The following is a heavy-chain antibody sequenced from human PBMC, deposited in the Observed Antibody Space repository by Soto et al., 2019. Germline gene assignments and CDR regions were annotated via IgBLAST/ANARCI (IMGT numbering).Heavy chain of an antibody. J-gene: IGHJ4*02. D-gene: IGHD3-16*02. CDR3: VTYDFIWGSYRVRGAY. CDR2: IKSETDGGTT. V-gene: IGHV3-15*01. CDR1: GFPFSYSW. Sequence: EVQLAESGGGLVNPGGSLRLSCVASGFPFSYSWMSWVRQAPGKGLEWVARIKSETDGGTTDYAAPVEGRFTISRDDSKNTLNKQMNSLKTEDTAVYYWVTYDFIWGSYRVRGAYWGQGTLVTVSS.